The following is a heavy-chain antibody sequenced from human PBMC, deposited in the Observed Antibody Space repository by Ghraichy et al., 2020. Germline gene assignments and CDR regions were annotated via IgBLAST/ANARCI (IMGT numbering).Heavy chain of an antibody. CDR1: GGSISSSSYY. V-gene: IGHV4-39*01. CDR3: ASRFHQRKTTVVVTATTNDY. Sequence: SETLSLTCTVSGGSISSSSYYWGWIRQPPGKGLEWIGSIYYSGSTYYNPSLKSRVTISVDTSKNQFSLKLSSVTAADTAVYYCASRFHQRKTTVVVTATTNDYWGQGTLVTVSS. J-gene: IGHJ4*02. D-gene: IGHD2-21*02. CDR2: IYYSGST.